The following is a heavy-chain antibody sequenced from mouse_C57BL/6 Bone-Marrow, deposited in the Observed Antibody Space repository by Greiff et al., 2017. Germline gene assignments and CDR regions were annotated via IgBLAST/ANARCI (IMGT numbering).Heavy chain of an antibody. CDR2: IYPGSGST. Sequence: VQLQQPGAELVKPGASVKMSCKASGYTFTSYWITWVKQRPGQGLEWIGDIYPGSGSTNYNEKFKSKATLTVDTSSSTAYMQLSSLTSEDSAVYYCARNGYGSSPYYYAMDYWGQGTSVTVSS. CDR3: ARNGYGSSPYYYAMDY. J-gene: IGHJ4*01. CDR1: GYTFTSYW. V-gene: IGHV1-55*01. D-gene: IGHD1-1*01.